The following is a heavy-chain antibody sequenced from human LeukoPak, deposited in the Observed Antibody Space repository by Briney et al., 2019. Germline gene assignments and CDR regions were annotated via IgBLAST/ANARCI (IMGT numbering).Heavy chain of an antibody. CDR2: ISSSGATI. D-gene: IGHD3-16*01. Sequence: GGSLRLSCAASGSTFSSFSTYDFNWVRQAPGKGLEWVSYISSSGATIYYADSVKGRFTVSRDSAKNSLYLQMNSLRAKDTAIYYCARDLVSGAYTFDIWGHGTMVTVSS. V-gene: IGHV3-48*03. CDR3: ARDLVSGAYTFDI. J-gene: IGHJ3*02. CDR1: GSTFSS.